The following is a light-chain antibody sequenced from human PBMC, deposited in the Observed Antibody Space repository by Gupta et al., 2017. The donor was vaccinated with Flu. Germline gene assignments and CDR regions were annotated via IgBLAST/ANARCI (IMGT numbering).Light chain of an antibody. CDR2: WAS. CDR3: QQEYETPIT. Sequence: SLGERATITCRSSHNLLYSDNNKNYLAWYPQKPGQPPKLLIYWASTRESGVPDRLSGSGSGTDFTLTISSLQPEDVALYYCQQEYETPITFGQGTRLEIK. V-gene: IGKV4-1*01. J-gene: IGKJ5*01. CDR1: HNLLYSDNNKNY.